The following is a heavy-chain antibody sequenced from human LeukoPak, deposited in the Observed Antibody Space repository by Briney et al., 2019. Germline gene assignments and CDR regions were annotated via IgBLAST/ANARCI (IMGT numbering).Heavy chain of an antibody. CDR2: LNPNTGDT. CDR1: GYHFPSHD. D-gene: IGHD6-19*01. CDR3: TRVRIAVAVYDVFDI. Sequence: ASVKVSCKASGYHFPSHDINWVRQAPGQGLEWMAWLNPNTGDTGFVQKFQGRVTLTWDTSIGTTYMEMSSLRSDDTAVYYCTRVRIAVAVYDVFDIWGQGTMVAVSS. V-gene: IGHV1-8*01. J-gene: IGHJ3*02.